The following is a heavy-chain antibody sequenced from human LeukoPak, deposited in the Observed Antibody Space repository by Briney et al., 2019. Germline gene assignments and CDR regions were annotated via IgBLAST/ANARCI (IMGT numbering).Heavy chain of an antibody. CDR3: ARLNYYDSSGYYTPYYFDY. CDR1: GGSISSYY. V-gene: IGHV4-59*01. CDR2: IYHSGST. D-gene: IGHD3-22*01. J-gene: IGHJ4*02. Sequence: PSETLSLTCTVSGGSISSYYWSWIRQPPGKGLEWIGYIYHSGSTNYNPSLKSRVTISVDTSKNQFSLKLSSVTAADTAAYYCARLNYYDSSGYYTPYYFDYWGQGTLVTVSS.